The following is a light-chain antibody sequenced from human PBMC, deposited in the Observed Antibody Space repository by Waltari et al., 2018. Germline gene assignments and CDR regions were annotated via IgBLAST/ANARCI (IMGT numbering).Light chain of an antibody. J-gene: IGKJ2*01. CDR3: QQLTEYPRT. CDR2: SAS. V-gene: IGKV1-9*01. CDR1: QAIGNK. Sequence: DIQLTQSPSFLSASVGDTVTITCRASQAIGNKLGWYQQKRGQAPRVLIYSASTLQRGVPSRFSGSGSGADFTLTIADLQPEDVATYYCQQLTEYPRTFGRGTKLDIQ.